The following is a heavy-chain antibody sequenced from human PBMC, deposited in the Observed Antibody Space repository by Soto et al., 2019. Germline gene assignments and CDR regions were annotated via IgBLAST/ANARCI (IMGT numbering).Heavy chain of an antibody. J-gene: IGHJ4*02. D-gene: IGHD2-15*01. CDR2: ISSDGSDK. CDR1: GFTFSNFG. V-gene: IGHV3-30*18. CDR3: AKGSEVARQELAY. Sequence: QVQLVESGGGVVQPGRSLRLSCAASGFTFSNFGMHWVRQAPGKGLEWVAAISSDGSDKYYSESVKGRFTISRDNSKNTLFRQMNSLRVEDAAVYYCAKGSEVARQELAYWGQGTLVTVSS.